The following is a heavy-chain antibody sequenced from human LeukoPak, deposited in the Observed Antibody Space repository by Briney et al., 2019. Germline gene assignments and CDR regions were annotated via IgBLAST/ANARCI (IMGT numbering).Heavy chain of an antibody. CDR2: IYYSGST. CDR1: GGSISSYY. V-gene: IGHV4-59*01. CDR3: ARITGTTYYFDY. Sequence: SETLSLTRTVSGGSISSYYWSWIRQPPGKGLEWIGYIYYSGSTNYNPSLKSRVTISVDTSKNQFSLKLSSVTAADTAVYYCARITGTTYYFDYWGQGTLVTVSS. D-gene: IGHD1-20*01. J-gene: IGHJ4*02.